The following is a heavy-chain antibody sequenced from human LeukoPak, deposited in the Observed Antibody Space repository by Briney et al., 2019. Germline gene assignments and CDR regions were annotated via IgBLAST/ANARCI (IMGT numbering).Heavy chain of an antibody. Sequence: PSETLSLTCTVSSGSISSYYWTWIRQPPGKGLEWIGYIYYSGSTKYNPSLKSRVTMSVDTSKNRFSLKLSSVTAAVTAVYYCARHRGYCSSTSCSYNWFDPWGQGTLVTVSS. CDR2: IYYSGST. V-gene: IGHV4-59*08. J-gene: IGHJ5*02. D-gene: IGHD2-2*03. CDR1: SGSISSYY. CDR3: ARHRGYCSSTSCSYNWFDP.